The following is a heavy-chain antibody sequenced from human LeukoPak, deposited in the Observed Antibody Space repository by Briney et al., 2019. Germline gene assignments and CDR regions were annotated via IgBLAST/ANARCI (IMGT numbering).Heavy chain of an antibody. CDR2: INPNSGGT. CDR1: GYTFTGYY. V-gene: IGHV1-2*02. D-gene: IGHD6-19*01. CDR3: ARVSVAGTVRYFDY. Sequence: ASVKVSCKASGYTFTGYYMHWVRQAPGQGLEWMGWINPNSGGTNYAQKFQGRVTMTRDTSISTAYMELSRLRSDDTAVYYCARVSVAGTVRYFDYWGQGTLVTVSS. J-gene: IGHJ4*02.